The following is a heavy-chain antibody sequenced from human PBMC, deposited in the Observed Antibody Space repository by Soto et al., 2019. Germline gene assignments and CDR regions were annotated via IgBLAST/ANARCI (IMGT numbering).Heavy chain of an antibody. CDR1: GGSISSGGYS. Sequence: PSETLSLTCAVYGGSISSGGYSWSWIRQPPGKGLEWIGYIYHSGSTYYNPSLKSRVTISVDRSKNQFSLKLSSVTAADTAVYYCAAGGGLPRYYWSQGTLVTVSS. D-gene: IGHD5-12*01. J-gene: IGHJ4*02. CDR2: IYHSGST. CDR3: AAGGGLPRYY. V-gene: IGHV4-30-2*01.